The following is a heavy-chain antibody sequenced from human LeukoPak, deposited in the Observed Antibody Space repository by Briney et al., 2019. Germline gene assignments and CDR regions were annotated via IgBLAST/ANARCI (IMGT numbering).Heavy chain of an antibody. CDR3: ARDRGGSALAN. D-gene: IGHD1-26*01. Sequence: GGSLRLSCAASGFTFTDWYMNWVRQAPGKGLEWVSYISSTVDNTNYADSVRGRFTISRDTAKRTLYLQMDSLRVDDTAIYHCARDRGGSALANWGQGTLVIVSS. J-gene: IGHJ4*02. CDR2: ISSTVDNT. V-gene: IGHV3-11*04. CDR1: GFTFTDWY.